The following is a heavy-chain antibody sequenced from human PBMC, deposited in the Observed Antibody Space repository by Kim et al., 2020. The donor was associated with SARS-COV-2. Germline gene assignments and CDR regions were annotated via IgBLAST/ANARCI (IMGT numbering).Heavy chain of an antibody. J-gene: IGHJ5*02. Sequence: GSTYYHPSLKSRVTISVDTSKNQFSLKLSSVTAADTAVYYCARDPGWFDPWGQGTLVTVSS. CDR3: ARDPGWFDP. CDR2: GST. V-gene: IGHV4-39*07.